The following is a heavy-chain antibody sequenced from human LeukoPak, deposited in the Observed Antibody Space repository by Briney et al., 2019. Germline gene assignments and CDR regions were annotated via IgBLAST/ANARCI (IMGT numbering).Heavy chain of an antibody. CDR3: ARLRHTNGDDDY. CDR2: IYYSGST. V-gene: IGHV4-59*08. J-gene: IGHJ4*02. D-gene: IGHD4-17*01. Sequence: SETLSLTCTVSGGSISSYYWSCIRQPPGKGLEWIGHIYYSGSTNYNPSLKSRVTISVDTSKNQFSLKLTSVTAADTAVYYCARLRHTNGDDDYWGQGTLVTVSS. CDR1: GGSISSYY.